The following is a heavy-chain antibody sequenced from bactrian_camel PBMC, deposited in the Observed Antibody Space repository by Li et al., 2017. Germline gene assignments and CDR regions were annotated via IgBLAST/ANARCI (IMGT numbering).Heavy chain of an antibody. Sequence: HVQLVESGGGSVQAGESLTLSCTVSKYARYCLVWFRQVPGTEREGVARIGSDGKVMYTDAVKGRFTISRDNAKNTLYLQMNSLKPEDSAMYYCAADLARYCGAFSGFFARASWGQGTQVTVS. D-gene: IGHD2*01. CDR3: AADLARYCGAFSGFFARAS. CDR2: IGSDGKV. CDR1: KYARYC. J-gene: IGHJ4*01. V-gene: IGHV3S63*01.